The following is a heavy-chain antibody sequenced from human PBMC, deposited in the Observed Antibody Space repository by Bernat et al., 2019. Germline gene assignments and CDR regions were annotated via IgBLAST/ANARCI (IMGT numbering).Heavy chain of an antibody. CDR2: ISGSGTST. CDR1: GFTLSTYA. D-gene: IGHD6-13*01. CDR3: AREGQLSYYYSGMDV. J-gene: IGHJ6*02. Sequence: EVQLLESGGGLVQPGGSLRLSCAASGFTLSTYAMSWVRQAPGKGLEWVSAISGSGTSTSYADSGKGRFTISRDNSNNTVYLQMNSLRAEDTAVFYCAREGQLSYYYSGMDVWGQGTTVTVSS. V-gene: IGHV3-23*01.